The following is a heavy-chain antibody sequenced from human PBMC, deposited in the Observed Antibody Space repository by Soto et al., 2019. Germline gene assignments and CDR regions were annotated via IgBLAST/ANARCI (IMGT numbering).Heavy chain of an antibody. Sequence: RLSCTGSGFPFSAYNINWVRQAPGKGLEWVSTILVGGSTHYEDSVKGRFTISRDTSKNTVYLQMNSLTAGDTAFYYCAKATATSGGAFEIYGQGTMVTVSS. CDR1: GFPFSAYN. CDR3: AKATATSGGAFEI. J-gene: IGHJ3*02. V-gene: IGHV3-23*01. CDR2: ILVGGST. D-gene: IGHD1-1*01.